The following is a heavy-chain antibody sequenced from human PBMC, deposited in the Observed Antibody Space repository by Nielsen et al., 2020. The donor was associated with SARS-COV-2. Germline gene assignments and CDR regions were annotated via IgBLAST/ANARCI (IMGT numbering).Heavy chain of an antibody. CDR2: THWFGGTT. D-gene: IGHD2-8*01. J-gene: IGHJ6*02. CDR3: AKDRDIVLFVYAPEGGDGMDV. CDR1: GFTFYYYC. Sequence: GDSLKSSCSSSGFTFYYYCMCCVRQAPVMGLEWVSGTHWFGGTTGHADSVKGRFTISRDNAKNSLYLQMNSLSAEDTALYHCAKDRDIVLFVYAPEGGDGMDVWGQGTTVTVYS. V-gene: IGHV3-20*01.